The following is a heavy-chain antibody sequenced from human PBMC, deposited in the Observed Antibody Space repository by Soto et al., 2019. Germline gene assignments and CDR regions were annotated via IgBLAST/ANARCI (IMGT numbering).Heavy chain of an antibody. V-gene: IGHV1-8*01. CDR2: MNPNSGNT. CDR1: GYTFTSYD. Sequence: QVQLVQSGAEVKKPGASVKVSCKASGYTFTSYDINWVRQATGQGLEWMGWMNPNSGNTGYAQKFQARVTMTRNTSISTAYMEVSSLRSEDTAVYYCARWPDGYYYYGMDVWGQGTTVTVSS. CDR3: ARWPDGYYYYGMDV. J-gene: IGHJ6*02.